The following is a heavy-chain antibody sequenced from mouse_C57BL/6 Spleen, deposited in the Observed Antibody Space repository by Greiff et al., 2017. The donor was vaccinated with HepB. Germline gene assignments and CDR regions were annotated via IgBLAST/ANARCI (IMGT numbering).Heavy chain of an antibody. D-gene: IGHD3-2*02. CDR1: GYAFSSYW. J-gene: IGHJ1*03. CDR3: ARWGLGYSPWYFDV. Sequence: VQLQQSGAELVKPGASVKISCKASGYAFSSYWMNWVKQRPGKGLEWIGQIYPGDGDTNYNGKFKGKATLTADKSSSTAYMKLSSLTSEDSAVYFCARWGLGYSPWYFDVWGTGTTVTVSS. V-gene: IGHV1-80*01. CDR2: IYPGDGDT.